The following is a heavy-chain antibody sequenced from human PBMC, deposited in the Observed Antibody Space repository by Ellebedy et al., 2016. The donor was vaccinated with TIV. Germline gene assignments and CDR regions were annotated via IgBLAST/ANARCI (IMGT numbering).Heavy chain of an antibody. CDR1: GFTFSDYY. CDR2: ISSSSSYT. CDR3: ARDRIVGATSYGY. J-gene: IGHJ4*02. V-gene: IGHV3-11*06. Sequence: GESLKISCAASGFTFSDYYMSWIRQAPGKGLEWISYISSSSSYTNYADSVKGRFTISRDNAKNSLYLQMNSLRAEDTAVYYCARDRIVGATSYGYWGQGALVTVSS. D-gene: IGHD1-26*01.